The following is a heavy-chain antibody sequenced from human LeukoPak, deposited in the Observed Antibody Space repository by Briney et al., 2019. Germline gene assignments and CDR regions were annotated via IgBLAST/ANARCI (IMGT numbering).Heavy chain of an antibody. CDR3: ARHYYDTSGYYGRDYFDY. CDR1: GFTLSYYW. V-gene: IGHV3-7*01. Sequence: GGSLRLSCADSGFTLSYYWMSWVRQAPGKGPEWVANIKQDGTEKYYVDSVKGRFTISRDNAKNSLYLQMNSLRAEDTAVYYCARHYYDTSGYYGRDYFDYWGQGTLVTVSS. J-gene: IGHJ4*02. CDR2: IKQDGTEK. D-gene: IGHD3-22*01.